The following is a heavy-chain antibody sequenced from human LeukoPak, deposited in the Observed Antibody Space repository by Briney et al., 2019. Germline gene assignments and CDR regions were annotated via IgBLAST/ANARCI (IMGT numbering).Heavy chain of an antibody. V-gene: IGHV3-23*01. CDR2: ITDDEDT. D-gene: IGHD1-1*01. CDR3: AKVDYWSPENYFDS. CDR1: GFPFRSYA. Sequence: QTGGSLRRSCVASGFPFRSYAMTWVRQTPGKGLESVSVITDDEDTYYADSVKGRFTISRDNSQNTVFLQMNSLRVEDTAVYYCAKVDYWSPENYFDSWGQGTLVTVSS. J-gene: IGHJ4*02.